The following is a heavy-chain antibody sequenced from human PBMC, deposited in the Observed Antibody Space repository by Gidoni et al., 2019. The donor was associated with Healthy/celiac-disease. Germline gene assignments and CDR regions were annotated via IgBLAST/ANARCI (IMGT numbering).Heavy chain of an antibody. CDR3: ARASGMATMPWDY. CDR1: GFTFSSYA. CDR2: ISGSGGST. V-gene: IGHV3-23*01. D-gene: IGHD5-12*01. Sequence: EVQLLESGGGLVQPGGSLRLSCAASGFTFSSYAMSWVRQAPGKGLEWVSAISGSGGSTYYADSVKGRFTISRDNSKNTLYLQMNSLRAEDTAVYYCARASGMATMPWDYWGQGTLVTVSS. J-gene: IGHJ4*02.